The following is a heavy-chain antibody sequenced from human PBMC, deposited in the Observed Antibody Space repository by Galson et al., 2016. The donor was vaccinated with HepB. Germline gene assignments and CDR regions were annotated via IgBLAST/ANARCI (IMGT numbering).Heavy chain of an antibody. CDR3: ARQAPYPGGYFDS. CDR1: GYNFTNYW. V-gene: IGHV5-51*01. CDR2: IYPGPSDT. J-gene: IGHJ4*02. D-gene: IGHD3-10*01. Sequence: QSGAEVKKPGESLKISCKGSGYNFTNYWIGWVRQMPGEGLEWMGVIYPGPSDTIYSPSFQGQVTISADKSMNTVFLHWSNLKVSDSGIYFCARQAPYPGGYFDSRGQGALVTVSS.